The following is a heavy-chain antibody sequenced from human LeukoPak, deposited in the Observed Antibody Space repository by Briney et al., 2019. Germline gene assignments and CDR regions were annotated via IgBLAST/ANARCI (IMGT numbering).Heavy chain of an antibody. V-gene: IGHV4-34*01. J-gene: IGHJ4*02. CDR3: ARGSAAGPDY. CDR1: GVSFSGYY. Sequence: SETLSLTCAVYGVSFSGYYWSWIRQPPGKGLEWIGEINHSGSTNYNPSLKSRVTISVETSKNQFSLKLSSVTAADTAVYYCARGSAAGPDYWGQGTLVTVSS. D-gene: IGHD6-13*01. CDR2: INHSGST.